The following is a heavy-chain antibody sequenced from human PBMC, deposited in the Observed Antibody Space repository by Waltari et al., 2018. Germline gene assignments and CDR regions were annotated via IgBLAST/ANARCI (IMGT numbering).Heavy chain of an antibody. CDR2: VRGDGKT. CDR1: GYSMSTSDY. CDR3: ARDRGRGLYLDT. D-gene: IGHD1-1*01. Sequence: QLQLQESGPGLVKPSGPLSLICAVSGYSMSTSDYWSWVRQPPGKGLDWIGQVRGDGKTNYNPSFASRVTMSLDTSTYHFALKLTSATAADTALYYCARDRGRGLYLDTWGQGTLVTVSP. J-gene: IGHJ4*02. V-gene: IGHV4-4*02.